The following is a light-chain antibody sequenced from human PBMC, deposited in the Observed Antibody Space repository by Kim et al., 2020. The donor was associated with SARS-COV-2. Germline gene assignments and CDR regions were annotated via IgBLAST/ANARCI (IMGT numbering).Light chain of an antibody. CDR2: GKN. J-gene: IGLJ2*01. Sequence: VAVGQTVRIRCQGDSLRSYYASWYQQKPGQAPILVIYGKNNRPAGIPGRFAGSSAGNTASLTITGTQAGDEADYYCNSRDSNDNVVFGGGTQLTVL. CDR3: NSRDSNDNVV. CDR1: SLRSYY. V-gene: IGLV3-19*01.